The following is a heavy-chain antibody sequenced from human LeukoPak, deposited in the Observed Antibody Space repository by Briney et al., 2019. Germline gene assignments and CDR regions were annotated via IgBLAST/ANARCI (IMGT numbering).Heavy chain of an antibody. CDR3: ARQDARVYYYYGMDV. J-gene: IGHJ6*02. CDR2: IYPGDSDT. V-gene: IGHV5-51*01. CDR1: GYSLTNFW. Sequence: PGESLKISCKGSGYSLTNFWIAWVRQMPGKGLEWMGIIYPGDSDTRYNPSFQGQVTISADRSISTAYLHWGSLKASDTAMYYCARQDARVYYYYGMDVWGQGTTVTVSS. D-gene: IGHD6-6*01.